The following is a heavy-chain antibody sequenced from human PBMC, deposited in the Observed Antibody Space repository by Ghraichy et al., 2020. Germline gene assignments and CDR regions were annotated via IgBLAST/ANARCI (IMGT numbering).Heavy chain of an antibody. CDR2: INAGNGNT. V-gene: IGHV1-3*01. CDR3: ARESNPYCSSTSCYDGGIYYYMDV. J-gene: IGHJ6*03. D-gene: IGHD2-2*01. CDR1: GYTFTSYA. Sequence: VKVSCKASGYTFTSYAMHWVRQAPGQRLEWMGWINAGNGNTKYSQKFQGRVTITRDTSASTAYMELSSLRSEDTAVYYCARESNPYCSSTSCYDGGIYYYMDVWGKGTTVTVSS.